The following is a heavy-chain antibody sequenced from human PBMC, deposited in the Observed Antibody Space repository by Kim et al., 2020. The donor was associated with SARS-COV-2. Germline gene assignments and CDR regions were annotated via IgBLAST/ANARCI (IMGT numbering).Heavy chain of an antibody. Sequence: GGSLRLSCTASGFTFGDYAMSWVRQAPGKGLEWVGFISSKAYGWTTEYAASVKCRFTISRDDSKSIAYLQMNSLKTEDTAVYYCTRHGLPAAMTGGLGYNWFGPWRQGALVTVSS. V-gene: IGHV3-49*04. D-gene: IGHD2-2*01. J-gene: IGHJ5*02. CDR3: TRHGLPAAMTGGLGYNWFGP. CDR1: GFTFGDYA. CDR2: ISSKAYGWTT.